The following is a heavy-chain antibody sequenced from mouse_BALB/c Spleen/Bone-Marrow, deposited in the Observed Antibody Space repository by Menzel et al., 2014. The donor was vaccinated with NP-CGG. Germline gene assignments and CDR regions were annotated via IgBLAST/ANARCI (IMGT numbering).Heavy chain of an antibody. CDR2: IYHGSDSS. Sequence: HLVESAPELVKPGASVKISCKASGYTFTDYYINWVKQKPGQGLEWIGWIYHGSDSSKYNERNKGKTTLTVDTSSSTANMQLSSLTSEDTAVYFGTKDYGYVDAMDYWGQGTSVTVSS. D-gene: IGHD1-2*01. J-gene: IGHJ4*01. CDR1: GYTFTDYY. CDR3: TKDYGYVDAMDY. V-gene: IGHV1-84*02.